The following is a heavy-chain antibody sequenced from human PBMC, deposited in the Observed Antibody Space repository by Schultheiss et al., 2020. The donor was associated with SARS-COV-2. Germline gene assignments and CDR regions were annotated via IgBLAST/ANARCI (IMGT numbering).Heavy chain of an antibody. CDR1: RFTFSSYG. Sequence: GGSLRLSCAASRFTFSSYGMHWVRQAPGKGLEWVAVIWYDGSNKYYADSVKGRFTISRDNSKNTLYLQMNSLRAEDTAVYYCTSGLSGGAGYWGQGTLVTVAS. CDR3: TSGLSGGAGY. CDR2: IWYDGSNK. D-gene: IGHD2/OR15-2a*01. V-gene: IGHV3-33*01. J-gene: IGHJ4*02.